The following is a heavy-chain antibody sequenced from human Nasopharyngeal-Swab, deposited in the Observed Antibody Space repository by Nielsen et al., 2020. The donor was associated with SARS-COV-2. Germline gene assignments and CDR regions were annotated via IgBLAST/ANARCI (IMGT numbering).Heavy chain of an antibody. CDR3: ARESIHIKRYGGSLSHFDY. CDR2: IYYSGST. CDR1: GGSISSYY. Sequence: SETLSLTCTVSGGSISSYYWRWIRQPPGKGLEWIGYIYYSGSTNYNPSLKSRVTISVDTSKNQFSLKLSSVTAADTAVYYCARESIHIKRYGGSLSHFDYWGQGTLVTVSS. V-gene: IGHV4-59*01. J-gene: IGHJ4*02. D-gene: IGHD1-26*01.